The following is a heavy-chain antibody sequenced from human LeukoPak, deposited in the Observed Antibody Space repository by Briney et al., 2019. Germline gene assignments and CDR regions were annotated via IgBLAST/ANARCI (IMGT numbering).Heavy chain of an antibody. CDR3: GSGTTGWYFDL. V-gene: IGHV3-13*01. Sequence: GGSLRLSCAASGFTFSSYDMHWVRQATGKGLEWVSAISTAGDKYYIGSVKSRFTIYRENAKNSLELKMNSFRAGDAAVYYCGSGTTGWYFDLWGRGTLVTVSS. CDR2: ISTAGDK. D-gene: IGHD1-7*01. CDR1: GFTFSSYD. J-gene: IGHJ2*01.